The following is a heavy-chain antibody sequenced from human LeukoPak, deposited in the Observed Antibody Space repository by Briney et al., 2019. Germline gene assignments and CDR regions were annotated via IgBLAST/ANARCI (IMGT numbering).Heavy chain of an antibody. CDR1: GGSFSGYY. CDR3: TRGYGSGSYSYYFDF. J-gene: IGHJ4*02. Sequence: PSETLSLTCAVYGGSFSGYYWSWIRQPPGKGLEWIGEVNHGGSTNYSPSLKSRVTTSLDTSKNQFSLKLTSVTAADTAVYYCTRGYGSGSYSYYFDFWGQGTLVTVSS. CDR2: VNHGGST. D-gene: IGHD3-10*01. V-gene: IGHV4-34*01.